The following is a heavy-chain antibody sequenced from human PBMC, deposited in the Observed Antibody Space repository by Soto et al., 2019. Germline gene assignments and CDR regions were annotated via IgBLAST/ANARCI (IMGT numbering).Heavy chain of an antibody. V-gene: IGHV5-51*01. CDR1: GYSFTSYW. D-gene: IGHD2-15*01. Sequence: GESLKISCKGSGYSFTSYWIGWVRQMPGKGLEWMGIIYPGDSDTRYSPSFQGQVTISADKSISTAYLQMNSLRVEDAAVYYCTKDRVPDGIYSFDYWGQGALVTVSS. CDR2: IYPGDSDT. J-gene: IGHJ4*02. CDR3: TKDRVPDGIYSFDY.